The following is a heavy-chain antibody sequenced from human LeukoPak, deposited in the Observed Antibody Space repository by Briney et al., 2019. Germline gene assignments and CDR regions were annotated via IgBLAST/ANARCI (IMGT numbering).Heavy chain of an antibody. CDR2: ISYSGTP. J-gene: IGHJ6*03. CDR1: GDSFSGFY. CDR3: VRGNVKHYHSAADEYYYYMDV. Sequence: SETLSLTCGVYGDSFSGFYWTWVRQAPGKGLEWIGEISYSGTPRYNPSLNSRITITLDTSKKQISLTLSPVTAADTSVYYCVRGNVKHYHSAADEYYYYMDVWGKGTAVIVSS. V-gene: IGHV4-34*01. D-gene: IGHD6-25*01.